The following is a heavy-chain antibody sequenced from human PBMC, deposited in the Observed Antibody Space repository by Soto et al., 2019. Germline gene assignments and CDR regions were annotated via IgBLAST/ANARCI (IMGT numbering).Heavy chain of an antibody. V-gene: IGHV3-30-3*01. J-gene: IGHJ6*02. CDR3: ARGGTYSSSWKPYPYYYYGMDV. CDR2: ISYDGSNK. Sequence: PGGSLRLSCAASGFTFSSYAMHWVRQAPGKGLEWVAVISYDGSNKYYADSVKGRFTISRDNSKNTLYLQMNSLRAEDTAVYYCARGGTYSSSWKPYPYYYYGMDVWGQGTTVTVSS. CDR1: GFTFSSYA. D-gene: IGHD6-13*01.